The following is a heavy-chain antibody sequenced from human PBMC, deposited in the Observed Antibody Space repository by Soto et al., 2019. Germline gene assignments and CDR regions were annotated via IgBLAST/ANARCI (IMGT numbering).Heavy chain of an antibody. J-gene: IGHJ4*02. CDR3: AKDPSTGSADY. D-gene: IGHD3-9*01. Sequence: PGGSLRLSCTASGFILSNYAMNWVRQAPGKGLEWVSTLSKDGANEHYADSVKGRFTISRDGSKNTLYLQMNSLRAEDTAMYYCAKDPSTGSADYWGQGIQVTVSS. CDR1: GFILSNYA. CDR2: LSKDGANE. V-gene: IGHV3-23*01.